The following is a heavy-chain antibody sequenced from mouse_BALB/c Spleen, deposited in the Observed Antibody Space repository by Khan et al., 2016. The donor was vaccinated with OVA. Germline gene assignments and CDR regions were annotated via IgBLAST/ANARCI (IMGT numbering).Heavy chain of an antibody. Sequence: EVQLQESGPGLVKPSQSLSLTCTVTGYSITSDYAWNWIRQFPGNTLEWMGYISYSGRTSYNPSLKSRISITPAPSKNQFFLQLNSVTTDDTATYYCARSVTSTTVGATDFDYWGQGTTLTVSS. J-gene: IGHJ2*01. D-gene: IGHD1-1*01. CDR2: ISYSGRT. CDR3: ARSVTSTTVGATDFDY. CDR1: GYSITSDYA. V-gene: IGHV3-2*02.